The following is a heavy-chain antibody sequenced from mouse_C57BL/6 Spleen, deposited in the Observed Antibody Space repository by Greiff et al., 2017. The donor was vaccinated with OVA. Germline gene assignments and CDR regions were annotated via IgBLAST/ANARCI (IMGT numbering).Heavy chain of an antibody. CDR1: GYAFSSYW. V-gene: IGHV1-80*01. D-gene: IGHD2-5*01. CDR3: ARSSYYSNYDAWFAY. CDR2: IYPGDGDT. J-gene: IGHJ3*01. Sequence: VQLQESGAELVKPGASVKISCKASGYAFSSYWMNWVKQRPGKGLEWIGQIYPGDGDTNYNGKFKGKATLTADKSSSTAYMQLSSLTSEDSAVYFCARSSYYSNYDAWFAYWGQGTLVTVSA.